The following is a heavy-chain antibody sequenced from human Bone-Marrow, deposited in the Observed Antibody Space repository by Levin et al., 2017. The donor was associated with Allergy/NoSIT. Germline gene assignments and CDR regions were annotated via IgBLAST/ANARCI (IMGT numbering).Heavy chain of an antibody. D-gene: IGHD3-10*01. Sequence: PSETLSLTCTVSGGSISGYYWSWVRQPPGKGLEWVGHIFYSGSTNYNPSLKSRATISINTSKNQFSLNLTSVTAADTAFYYCARSVAGEFDYWGQGTLVTVSS. V-gene: IGHV4-59*01. J-gene: IGHJ4*02. CDR3: ARSVAGEFDY. CDR2: IFYSGST. CDR1: GGSISGYY.